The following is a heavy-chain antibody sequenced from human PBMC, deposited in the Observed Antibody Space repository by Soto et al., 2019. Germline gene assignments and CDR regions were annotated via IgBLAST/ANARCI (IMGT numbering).Heavy chain of an antibody. J-gene: IGHJ6*02. CDR3: ASYGDYEYYYGMDV. V-gene: IGHV3-7*05. D-gene: IGHD4-17*01. CDR1: GFTFSSYW. CDR2: IKQDGSEK. Sequence: GGSLRLSCAASGFTFSSYWMSWVRQAPGKGLEWVANIKQDGSEKYYVDSVKGRFTISRDNAKNSLYLQMNSLRAEDTAVYYCASYGDYEYYYGMDVWGQGTTVTVSS.